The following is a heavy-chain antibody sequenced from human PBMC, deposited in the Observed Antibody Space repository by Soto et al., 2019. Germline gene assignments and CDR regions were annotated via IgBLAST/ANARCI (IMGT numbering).Heavy chain of an antibody. CDR1: GGSISSGGYY. Sequence: SETLSLTCTVSGGSISSGGYYWSWIRQHPGKGLEWIGYIYYSGSTYYNPSLKSRVTISVDTSKNQFSLKLSSVTAADTAVYYCARGVSSGSDGYYDSWDHGTLFTVS. D-gene: IGHD3-10*01. CDR3: ARGVSSGSDGYYDS. J-gene: IGHJ4*03. CDR2: IYYSGST. V-gene: IGHV4-31*03.